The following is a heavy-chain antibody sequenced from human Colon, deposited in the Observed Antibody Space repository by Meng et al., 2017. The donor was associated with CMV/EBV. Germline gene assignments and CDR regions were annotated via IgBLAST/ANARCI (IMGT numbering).Heavy chain of an antibody. J-gene: IGHJ4*02. D-gene: IGHD1-26*01. CDR1: GGSISTHY. CDR3: ARDPVGALAFYDY. V-gene: IGHV4-59*11. Sequence: GSLRLSCTVSGGSISTHYWNWIRQPPGKGLEWIGYIYYNGRPNYNPSLRTNYNPSLKSRVTISVDASKNQFSLKLSSVTAADTAVYYCARDPVGALAFYDYWGQGTLVTVS. CDR2: IYYNGRPNYNPSLRT.